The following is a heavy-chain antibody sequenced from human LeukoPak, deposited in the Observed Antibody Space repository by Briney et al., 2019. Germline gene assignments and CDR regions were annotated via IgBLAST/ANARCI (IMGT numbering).Heavy chain of an antibody. V-gene: IGHV3-11*01. CDR2: ISSSGSTI. CDR3: ASPATYYGSGSYYY. Sequence: PGGSLRLSCAASGFTFSDYYMSWIRQAPGKGLEWVSYISSSGSTIYYADSVKGRSTISRDNAKNSLYLQMNSLRAEDTAVYYCASPATYYGSGSYYYWGQGTPVTVSS. J-gene: IGHJ4*02. D-gene: IGHD3-10*01. CDR1: GFTFSDYY.